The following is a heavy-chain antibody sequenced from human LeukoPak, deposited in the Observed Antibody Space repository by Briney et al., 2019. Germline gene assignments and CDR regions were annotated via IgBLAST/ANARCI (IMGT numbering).Heavy chain of an antibody. J-gene: IGHJ4*02. CDR2: ILYSGTT. CDR3: ARVGDWNDLVY. CDR1: GGSISPYY. D-gene: IGHD1-1*01. Sequence: SETLSLTWTVSGGSISPYYWSWIRQTPGKGLEWIGYILYSGTTTNYNPSLKSRVTISVDTSQNQFSLKLSSVTAADTAVYYCARVGDWNDLVYWGQGTLVTVSS. V-gene: IGHV4-59*13.